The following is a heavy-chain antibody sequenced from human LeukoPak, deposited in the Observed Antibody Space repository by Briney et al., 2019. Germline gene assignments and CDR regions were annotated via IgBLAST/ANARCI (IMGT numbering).Heavy chain of an antibody. CDR2: INPNSGGT. D-gene: IGHD3-22*01. V-gene: IGHV1-2*02. CDR3: ARGDSYYYDSSGPRDY. CDR1: GYTFTGYY. J-gene: IGHJ4*02. Sequence: ASVKVSCKASGYTFTGYYMHWVRQAPGQGLEWLGGINPNSGGTNYAQKFQGRATMTRDTSISTAYMELSRLRSDDTAVYYCARGDSYYYDSSGPRDYWGQGTLVTVSS.